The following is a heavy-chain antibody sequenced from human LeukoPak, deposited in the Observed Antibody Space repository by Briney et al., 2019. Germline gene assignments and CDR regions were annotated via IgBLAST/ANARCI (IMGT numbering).Heavy chain of an antibody. CDR2: ISYDGSNK. V-gene: IGHV3-30*18. Sequence: GGSLRLSCAASGFTFSSYGMHWVRQAPGKGLEWVALISYDGSNKYYADSVKGRFTISRDNSKNTLYLQMNSLRAEDTAVYYCAKDLSSSGWYRRPYYGMDVWGQGTTVTVSS. D-gene: IGHD6-19*01. CDR1: GFTFSSYG. J-gene: IGHJ6*02. CDR3: AKDLSSSGWYRRPYYGMDV.